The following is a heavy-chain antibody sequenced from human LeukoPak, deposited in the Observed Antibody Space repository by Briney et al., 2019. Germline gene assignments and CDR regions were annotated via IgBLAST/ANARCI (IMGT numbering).Heavy chain of an antibody. J-gene: IGHJ5*02. Sequence: GGSLRLSCAASGFTFSSYAMHWVRQAPGKGLEWVAVISYDGSNKYYADSVKGRFTISRDNSKNTLYLQMNSLRAEDTAVYYRARDQGALLSDLDPWGQGTLVTVSS. V-gene: IGHV3-30*04. CDR2: ISYDGSNK. CDR3: ARDQGALLSDLDP. CDR1: GFTFSSYA. D-gene: IGHD2/OR15-2a*01.